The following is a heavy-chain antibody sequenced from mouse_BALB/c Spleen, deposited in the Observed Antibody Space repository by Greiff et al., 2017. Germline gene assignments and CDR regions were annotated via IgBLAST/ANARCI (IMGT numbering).Heavy chain of an antibody. Sequence: EVQGVESGGGLVKPGGSLKLSCAASGFAFSSYDMSWVRQTPEKRLEWVAYISSGGGSTYYPDTVKGRFTISRDNAKNTLYLQMSSLKSEDTAMYYCARRGYGGVMDYWGQGTSVTVSS. CDR2: ISSGGGST. J-gene: IGHJ4*01. V-gene: IGHV5-12-1*01. CDR3: ARRGYGGVMDY. CDR1: GFAFSSYD. D-gene: IGHD1-1*02.